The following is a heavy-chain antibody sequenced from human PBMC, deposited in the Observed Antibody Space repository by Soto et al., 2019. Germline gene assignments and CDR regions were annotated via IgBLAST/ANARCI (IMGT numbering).Heavy chain of an antibody. CDR1: GFAFSSFA. J-gene: IGHJ4*02. V-gene: IGHV3-30-3*01. CDR3: ARAYDSSMNYFDY. D-gene: IGHD3-22*01. CDR2: ISYDGSNK. Sequence: GGSLRLSCAASGFAFSSFAIHWFRQAPGKGLEWVSRISYDGSNKYYADSVKGRFTISRDNSKNTLYLQMNSLRAEDTAVYYCARAYDSSMNYFDYWGQGTLVTVSS.